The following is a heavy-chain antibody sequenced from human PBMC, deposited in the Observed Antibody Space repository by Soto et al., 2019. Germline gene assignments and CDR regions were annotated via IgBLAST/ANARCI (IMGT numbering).Heavy chain of an antibody. V-gene: IGHV1-69*13. CDR3: AREADYYYGMDV. Sequence: EASVKVSCKASGGTFSSYAISWVRPAPGQGLEWMGGIIPIFGTANYAQKFQGRVTITADESTSTAYMELSSLRSEDTAVYYCAREADYYYGMDVWGQGTTVTVS. CDR2: IIPIFGTA. CDR1: GGTFSSYA. J-gene: IGHJ6*02.